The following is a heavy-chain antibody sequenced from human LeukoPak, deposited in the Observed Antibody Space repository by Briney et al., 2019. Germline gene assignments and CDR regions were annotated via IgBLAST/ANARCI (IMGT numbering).Heavy chain of an antibody. CDR1: GGSFSGYY. CDR2: INHSGST. V-gene: IGHV4-34*01. CDR3: AKYGDHVGNYYYGMDV. D-gene: IGHD4-17*01. Sequence: SETLSLTCAVYGGSFSGYYWSWIRQPPGKGLEWIGEINHSGSTNYSPSLKSRVTISVDTSKNQFSLKLSSVTAADTAVYYCAKYGDHVGNYYYGMDVWGQGTTVTVSS. J-gene: IGHJ6*02.